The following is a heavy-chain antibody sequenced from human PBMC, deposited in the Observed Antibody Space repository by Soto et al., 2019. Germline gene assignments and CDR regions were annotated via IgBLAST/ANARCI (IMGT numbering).Heavy chain of an antibody. CDR2: INAGSGSS. J-gene: IGHJ4*02. CDR1: GYTFTRYA. Sequence: ASVKVSCKASGYTFTRYAIHWVRQAPGQGLEWMGWINAGSGSSRYSQNFQGRVTITRDTSASTAYMELNSLVFEDTGVYFCARERAVSANFFDYWGQGTLVTVSS. V-gene: IGHV1-3*01. D-gene: IGHD2-21*02. CDR3: ARERAVSANFFDY.